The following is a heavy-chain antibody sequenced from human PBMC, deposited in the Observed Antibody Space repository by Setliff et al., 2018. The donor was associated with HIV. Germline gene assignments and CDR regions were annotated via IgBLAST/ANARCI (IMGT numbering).Heavy chain of an antibody. CDR3: ARDFYGSGSPPCGD. CDR2: IKQDGSEK. CDR1: RFTFSNYW. D-gene: IGHD3-10*01. J-gene: IGHJ4*02. V-gene: IGHV3-7*01. Sequence: GGSLRLSCAASRFTFSNYWMSWVRQAPGKGLEWVANIKQDGSEKYYVDSVTGRFTISRDNAKNSLYLQMNSLRAEDTGVYYCARDFYGSGSPPCGDWGQGTLVTVSS.